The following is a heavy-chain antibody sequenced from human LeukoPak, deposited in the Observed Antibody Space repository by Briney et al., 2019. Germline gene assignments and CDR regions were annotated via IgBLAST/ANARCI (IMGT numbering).Heavy chain of an antibody. CDR2: IYTSGST. CDR1: GGSISSGSYY. Sequence: SETLSLTCTVSGGSISSGSYYWSWIRQPAGRGLEWIGRIYTSGSTKYNPSLKSRVTISVDTSKNQFSLKLRSVTAADTAVYYCASRGGYDSLAWFDPWGQGTLVTVSS. V-gene: IGHV4-61*02. CDR3: ASRGGYDSLAWFDP. D-gene: IGHD5-12*01. J-gene: IGHJ5*02.